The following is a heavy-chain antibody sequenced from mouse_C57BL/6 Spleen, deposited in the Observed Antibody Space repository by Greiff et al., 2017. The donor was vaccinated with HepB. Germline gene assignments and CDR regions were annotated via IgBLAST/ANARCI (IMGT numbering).Heavy chain of an antibody. CDR3: ARRGGIYDGYYFGY. Sequence: EVQLQQSGPELVKPGASVKISCKASGYTFTDYYMNWVKQSHGKSLEWIGDINPNNGGTSYNQKFKGKATLTVAKSSSTAYMELRSLTSEDSAVYYCARRGGIYDGYYFGYWGQGTTLTVSS. V-gene: IGHV1-26*01. D-gene: IGHD2-3*01. CDR1: GYTFTDYY. CDR2: INPNNGGT. J-gene: IGHJ2*01.